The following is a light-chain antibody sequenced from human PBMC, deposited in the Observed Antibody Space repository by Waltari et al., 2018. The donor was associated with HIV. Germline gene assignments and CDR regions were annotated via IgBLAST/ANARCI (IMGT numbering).Light chain of an antibody. Sequence: SYELPQPPSVSVSPGQTARITCSGDAFPKKYAYWYQQKPGQAPLLLIYKDSERPSGIPERFSGSSSGTTATLTISGVQAEDEADYYCQSADSTNTLVVFGGGTKLTVL. CDR3: QSADSTNTLVV. CDR1: AFPKKY. J-gene: IGLJ2*01. V-gene: IGLV3-25*03. CDR2: KDS.